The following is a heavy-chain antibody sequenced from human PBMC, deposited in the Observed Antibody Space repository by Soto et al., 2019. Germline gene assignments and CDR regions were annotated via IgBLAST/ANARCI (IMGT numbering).Heavy chain of an antibody. CDR3: SRYLQVGAHPYYFDS. J-gene: IGHJ4*02. CDR1: EFTFSIYW. V-gene: IGHV3-74*01. Sequence: EVQLVESGGGLVQPGGSLRLSCAASEFTFSIYWIHWVRQVPGKGLVWVSRIKSDGSSTYYADSVKGRFTISRDNAKNTRYLQMNRMSDEDTAVYYCSRYLQVGAHPYYFDSWGQGTMVTVSS. CDR2: IKSDGSST. D-gene: IGHD1-26*01.